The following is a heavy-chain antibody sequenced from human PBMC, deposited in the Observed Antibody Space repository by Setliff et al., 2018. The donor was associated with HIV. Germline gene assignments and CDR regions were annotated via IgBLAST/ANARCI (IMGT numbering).Heavy chain of an antibody. D-gene: IGHD2-8*02. CDR2: IYGTGST. V-gene: IGHV4-4*07. J-gene: IGHJ4*02. CDR1: GGSITASF. Sequence: ASETLSLTCTVSGGSITASFWSWIRQPAGKGLEWIGRIYGTGSTTYNPSLESRVTMSVDRSNNQFSLELTSVTAADTAVYYCAKIDPGKYWSSDYCGPGTLVTVSS. CDR3: AKIDPGKYWSSDY.